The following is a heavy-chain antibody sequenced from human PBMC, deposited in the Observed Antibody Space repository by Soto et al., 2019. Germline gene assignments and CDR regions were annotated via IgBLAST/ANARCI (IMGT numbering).Heavy chain of an antibody. CDR2: ISGSGDNT. D-gene: IGHD3-16*01. CDR3: VKTSSPAYSPYYYYYYGLDV. V-gene: IGHV3-23*01. CDR1: GFTFSGSA. J-gene: IGHJ6*02. Sequence: EVQLLQSGGGLVQPGGSLTLSCVASGFTFSGSAMSWVPQAPGQGLEWVSAISGSGDNTYYADSVKGRVTISRDNSKSTLYLQMSSLRDEDTAVYYCVKTSSPAYSPYYYYYYGLDVWGQGTTVTVSS.